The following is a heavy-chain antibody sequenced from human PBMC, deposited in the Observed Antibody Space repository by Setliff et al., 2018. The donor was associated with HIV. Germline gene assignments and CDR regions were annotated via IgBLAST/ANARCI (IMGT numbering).Heavy chain of an antibody. CDR1: GYTFTSYA. CDR3: ARVWFGETIFDY. J-gene: IGHJ4*02. Sequence: ASVKVSCKASGYTFTSYAVHWVRQAPGQRLEWMGWINAGNGKIKYSQKFQGRVTITRDTSASTAYMELSSLRSEDTAVYYCARVWFGETIFDYWGQGTLVTV. CDR2: INAGNGKI. V-gene: IGHV1-3*01. D-gene: IGHD3-10*01.